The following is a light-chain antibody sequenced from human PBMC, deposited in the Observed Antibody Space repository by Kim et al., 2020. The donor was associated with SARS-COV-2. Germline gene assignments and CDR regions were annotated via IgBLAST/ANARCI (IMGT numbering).Light chain of an antibody. CDR1: QGISSY. CDR2: AAS. V-gene: IGKV1-8*01. CDR3: QKYDSAPWT. J-gene: IGKJ1*01. Sequence: AIRMTQSPSSFSASTGDRVTITCRASQGISSYLAWYQQKPGKAPKLLIYAASTLQTGVPSRFSGSGSGTDFTLTISCLQSEDVATYYCQKYDSAPWTFGPGTRVDIK.